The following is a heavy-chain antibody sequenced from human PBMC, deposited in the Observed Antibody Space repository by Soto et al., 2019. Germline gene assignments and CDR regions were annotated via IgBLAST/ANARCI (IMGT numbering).Heavy chain of an antibody. Sequence: QLHLVQSGAVVKKPGASVTVSCSASGYPVTAYYMHWVRQAPGRGLEWMGGINPATGAAKYTQTFQGSVTMTRDTYTSTVFMELSGLTSDDTAVFYFARGGGVGVAGSAAFDMWGQGTLVTVSS. D-gene: IGHD3-3*01. CDR1: GYPVTAYY. CDR3: ARGGGVGVAGSAAFDM. V-gene: IGHV1-2*02. J-gene: IGHJ3*02. CDR2: INPATGAA.